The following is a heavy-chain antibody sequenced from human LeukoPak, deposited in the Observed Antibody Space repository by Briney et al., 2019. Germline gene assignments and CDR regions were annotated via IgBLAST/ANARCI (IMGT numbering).Heavy chain of an antibody. D-gene: IGHD3-10*01. J-gene: IGHJ5*02. CDR2: INHSGST. V-gene: IGHV4-34*01. CDR1: GGSFSGYY. CDR3: ASKKGYDYGSGSYFIRFDP. Sequence: PSETLSLTCAVYGGSFSGYYWSWIRQPPGKGLEWIGEINHSGSTNYNPSLKSRVTISVDTSKNRFSLKLSSVTAADTAVYDCASKKGYDYGSGSYFIRFDPWGQGTLVTVSS.